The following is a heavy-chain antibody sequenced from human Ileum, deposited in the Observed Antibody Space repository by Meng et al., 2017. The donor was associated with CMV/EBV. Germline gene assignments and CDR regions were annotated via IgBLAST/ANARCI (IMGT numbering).Heavy chain of an antibody. Sequence: GSLRLSCTVSGYSISSGYYWGWIRQPPGKGLEWIGSIYHSGSTYYNPSLKSRVTMTRDTSISTAYMELSRLRSDDTAVYYCARALVVVIKAWGQGTLVTVSS. J-gene: IGHJ4*02. D-gene: IGHD3-22*01. CDR3: ARALVVVIKA. CDR1: GYSISSGYY. V-gene: IGHV4-38-2*02. CDR2: IYHSGST.